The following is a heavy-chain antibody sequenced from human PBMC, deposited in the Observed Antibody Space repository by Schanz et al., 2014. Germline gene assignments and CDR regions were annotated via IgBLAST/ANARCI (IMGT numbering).Heavy chain of an antibody. D-gene: IGHD3-3*01. CDR1: GYSIGGYY. J-gene: IGHJ4*02. CDR3: ARGFDFWDR. CDR2: INPNSGGT. Sequence: QEQLVQSGAEVKTPGDSVKVSCKASGYSIGGYYMHWVRQAPGVGPEWMGRINPNSGGTNYAQKFQGRVTVTTDTSTSTAYMELRSLRSDDTAVYYCARGFDFWDRWGQGTLVIVSS. V-gene: IGHV1-2*06.